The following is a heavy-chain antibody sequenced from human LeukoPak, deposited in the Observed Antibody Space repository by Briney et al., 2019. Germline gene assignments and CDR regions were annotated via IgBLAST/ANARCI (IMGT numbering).Heavy chain of an antibody. Sequence: PSETLSLTCTVSGGSISSYYWSWIRQPPGKGLEWIGYIYYSGSTNYNPSLKSRVTMSVDTSKNQFSLKLSFVTAADTAVYYCGRGMTRWLQFRPLDYWGQGTLVTVSS. CDR1: GGSISSYY. V-gene: IGHV4-59*12. CDR2: IYYSGST. J-gene: IGHJ4*02. D-gene: IGHD5-24*01. CDR3: GRGMTRWLQFRPLDY.